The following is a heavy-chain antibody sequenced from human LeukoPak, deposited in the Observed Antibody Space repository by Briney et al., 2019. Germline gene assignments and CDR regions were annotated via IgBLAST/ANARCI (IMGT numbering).Heavy chain of an antibody. J-gene: IGHJ4*02. V-gene: IGHV1-3*01. CDR1: GYNFTTCA. CDR2: IIAGTGIT. CDR3: ARTSGSGSFYTN. D-gene: IGHD3-10*01. Sequence: ASVMVSCKASGYNFTTCAIHWVRQAPGQRLEWMGWIIAGTGITQYSQKFQGRVTFTRDTSANAAYMEVSSLRSEDTALYFCARTSGSGSFYTNWGQGTLVTVSS.